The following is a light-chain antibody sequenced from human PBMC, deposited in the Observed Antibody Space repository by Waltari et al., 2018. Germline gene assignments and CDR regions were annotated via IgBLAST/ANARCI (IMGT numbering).Light chain of an antibody. Sequence: DIQMTQFPSSLSASVGDRVNITCRASQNIHMWLAWYQQKGGKAPKLLVQRASRLETGVPPRFRGSGSGTEFTLTISYLKPDDFATYYCQQYKTYSTFGQGTRLEI. CDR1: QNIHMW. CDR2: RAS. V-gene: IGKV1-5*03. J-gene: IGKJ2*01. CDR3: QQYKTYST.